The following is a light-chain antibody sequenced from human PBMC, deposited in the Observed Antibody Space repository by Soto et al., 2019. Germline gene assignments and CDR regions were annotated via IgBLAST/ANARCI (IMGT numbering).Light chain of an antibody. Sequence: DIQMTQSPSSLSASVGDRVTITCRASQSISSYLNWYQQKPGKAPKLLIYAASSLQSWVPSRFSGSGSGTDFTLTISSLQPEDFATYYCQQSYSNPITFGQGTRLEIK. V-gene: IGKV1-39*01. CDR1: QSISSY. J-gene: IGKJ5*01. CDR3: QQSYSNPIT. CDR2: AAS.